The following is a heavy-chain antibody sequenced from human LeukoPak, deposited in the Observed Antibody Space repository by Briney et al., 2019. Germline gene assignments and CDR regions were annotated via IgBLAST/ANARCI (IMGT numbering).Heavy chain of an antibody. CDR1: GVSISSSSYY. D-gene: IGHD6-19*01. CDR3: ARHPYSSGWYNWDLPPPEIDY. Sequence: SETLSLTCTVSGVSISSSSYYWGWIRQPPGKGLEWIGSIYYSGSTYYNPSLKSRVTISVDTSKNQFSLKLNSVTAADTAVYYCARHPYSSGWYNWDLPPPEIDYWGQGTLVTVPS. CDR2: IYYSGST. V-gene: IGHV4-39*01. J-gene: IGHJ4*02.